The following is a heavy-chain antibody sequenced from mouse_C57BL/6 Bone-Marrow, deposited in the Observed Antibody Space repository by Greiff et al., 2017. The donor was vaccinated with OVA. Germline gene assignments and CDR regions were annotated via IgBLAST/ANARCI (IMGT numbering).Heavy chain of an antibody. J-gene: IGHJ4*01. CDR2: IYPGSGSP. D-gene: IGHD2-13*01. CDR1: CYTFTIYS. Sequence: QVHLQQPGAELVKPGASVQMSCKSSCYTFTIYSIPWLKQRPVHGLAWIGDIYPGSGSPNYNEKFKSKATLTVDTSSSTAYMQLSSLTSEDSAVYYCARRSYGDERAMDYWGQGTSVTVSS. CDR3: ARRSYGDERAMDY. V-gene: IGHV1-55*01.